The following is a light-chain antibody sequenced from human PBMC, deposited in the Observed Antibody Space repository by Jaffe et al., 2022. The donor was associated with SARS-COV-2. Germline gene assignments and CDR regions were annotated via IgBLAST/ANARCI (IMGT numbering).Light chain of an antibody. CDR2: DVS. Sequence: QSALTQPASVSGSPGQSITISCSGTGSDVGGYNYVSWYQQHPGKAPKLMIFDVSNRPSGVSDRFSGSKSGNTASLTISGLQAEDEAEYYCSSYTSSSTVYVFGTGTKVTVL. CDR1: GSDVGGYNY. V-gene: IGLV2-14*03. CDR3: SSYTSSSTVYV. J-gene: IGLJ1*01.